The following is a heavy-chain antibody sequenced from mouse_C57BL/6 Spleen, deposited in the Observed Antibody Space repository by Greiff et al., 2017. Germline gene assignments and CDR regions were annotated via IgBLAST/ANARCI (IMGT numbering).Heavy chain of an antibody. CDR2: IYPGGGYT. CDR1: GYTFTNYW. J-gene: IGHJ2*01. V-gene: IGHV1-63*01. CDR3: ARSGGLRRPDYCDY. D-gene: IGHD2-4*01. Sequence: QVQLKESGAELVRPGTSVKMSCKASGYTFTNYWIGWAKQRPGHGLEWLGDIYPGGGYTNYNEKFKGKATLTADKSSSTAYMQFSSLTSEDSAIYYCARSGGLRRPDYCDYWGQGTTLTVSS.